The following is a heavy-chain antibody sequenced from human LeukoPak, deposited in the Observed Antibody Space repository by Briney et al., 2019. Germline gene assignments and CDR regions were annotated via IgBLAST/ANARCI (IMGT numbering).Heavy chain of an antibody. J-gene: IGHJ4*02. CDR2: INPNSGGT. CDR1: GYTFTGYH. D-gene: IGHD3-10*01. CDR3: ARAYYGSGSYCPDY. Sequence: ASVKVSCKASGYTFTGYHMHWVRQAPGQGLEWMGWINPNSGGTNYAQKFQGRVTMTRDTSISTAYMELSRLRSDDTAVYYCARAYYGSGSYCPDYWGQGTLVTVSS. V-gene: IGHV1-2*02.